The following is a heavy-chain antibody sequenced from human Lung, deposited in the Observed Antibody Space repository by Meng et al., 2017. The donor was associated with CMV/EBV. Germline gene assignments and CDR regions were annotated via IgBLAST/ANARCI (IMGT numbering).Heavy chain of an antibody. CDR2: ISAYNDNT. CDR3: ARDLPGGTKGTWLDL. Sequence: QRQLGQSGAEVKKPGAPVRVSCKASGYTFTHHGISWIRQAPGQGLEWMGWISAYNDNTNYAQKLQGRVTMTTDTSTSTAYMELRSLRSDDTAVYYCARDLPGGTKGTWLDLWGQGTLVTVSS. V-gene: IGHV1-18*01. J-gene: IGHJ5*02. D-gene: IGHD1-14*01. CDR1: GYTFTHHG.